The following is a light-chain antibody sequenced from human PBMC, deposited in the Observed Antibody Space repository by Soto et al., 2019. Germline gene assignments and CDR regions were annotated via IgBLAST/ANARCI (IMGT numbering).Light chain of an antibody. CDR1: QGISNY. J-gene: IGKJ2*01. CDR3: LQHNAYPFT. CDR2: GAS. Sequence: DIQMTQSPSAMSASVGDRVTITCRASQGISNYLAWFQQKPGQGPKRLIYGASNLQSGVPPRFSGSGSETEFTLTISNLQTEDMATYYCLQHNAYPFTFGKGTKLESK. V-gene: IGKV1-17*03.